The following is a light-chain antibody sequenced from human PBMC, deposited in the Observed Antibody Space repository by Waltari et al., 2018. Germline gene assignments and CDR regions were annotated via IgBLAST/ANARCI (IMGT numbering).Light chain of an antibody. V-gene: IGLV1-44*01. Sequence: QSMLTQPPSASGTPGQSVTISCSGSSSNIGSHTVKWFHQPPGTAPRLLIYDNERRPSGVPDRFSAASSGTSGALSIGGRRSEGEADYYCGAWDNTLRGYVFGSGTLVTVL. CDR1: SSNIGSHT. CDR3: GAWDNTLRGYV. J-gene: IGLJ1*01. CDR2: DNE.